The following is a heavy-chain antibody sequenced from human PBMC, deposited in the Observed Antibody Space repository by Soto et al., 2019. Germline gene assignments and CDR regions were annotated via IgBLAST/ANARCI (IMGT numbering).Heavy chain of an antibody. Sequence: QVQLVESGGGVVQPGRSLRLSCAASGFTFSSYGMHWVRQAPGKGLEWVAVISYDGSNKYYADSVKGRFTISRDNSKNTRYLQMNSLRAEDTAVYYCAKPVAFYDSSGYYFSHAFDIWGQGTMVTVSS. D-gene: IGHD3-22*01. V-gene: IGHV3-30*18. J-gene: IGHJ3*02. CDR2: ISYDGSNK. CDR1: GFTFSSYG. CDR3: AKPVAFYDSSGYYFSHAFDI.